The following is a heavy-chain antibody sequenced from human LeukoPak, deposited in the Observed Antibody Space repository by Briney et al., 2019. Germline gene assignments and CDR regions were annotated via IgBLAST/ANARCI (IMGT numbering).Heavy chain of an antibody. CDR3: ARDHRAIAVAGTGIYYYYGMDV. D-gene: IGHD6-19*01. Sequence: GGSLRLSCAASGFTFSGYGMRWVRQAPGKGLEWVSYISSSSSTIYYADSVKGRFTISRDNAKNSLYLQMNSLRAEDTAVYYCARDHRAIAVAGTGIYYYYGMDVWGQGTTVTVSS. J-gene: IGHJ6*02. V-gene: IGHV3-48*01. CDR2: ISSSSSTI. CDR1: GFTFSGYG.